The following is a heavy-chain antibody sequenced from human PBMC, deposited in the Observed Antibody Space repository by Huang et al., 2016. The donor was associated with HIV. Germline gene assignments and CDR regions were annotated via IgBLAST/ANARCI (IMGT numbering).Heavy chain of an antibody. CDR1: GFTFSSYV. J-gene: IGHJ4*02. D-gene: IGHD3-22*01. V-gene: IGHV3-23*01. CDR3: AKDSYYYDSSGYDY. CDR2: ISGSGGST. Sequence: EVQLLESGGGLVQPGGSLRLSCAASGFTFSSYVMSWVRQAPGKGLEWVSAISGSGGSTYYADSVKGRFTISRDNFKNTLYLQMNSLRAEDTAVYYCAKDSYYYDSSGYDYWGQGTLVTVSS.